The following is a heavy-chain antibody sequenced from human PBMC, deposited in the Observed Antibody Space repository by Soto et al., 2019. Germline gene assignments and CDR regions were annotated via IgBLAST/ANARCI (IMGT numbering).Heavy chain of an antibody. CDR2: ISSSSSYI. V-gene: IGHV3-21*01. D-gene: IGHD6-19*01. CDR1: GVTFSSYS. Sequence: EVQLVESGGGLVKPGGSLRLSCAASGVTFSSYSMNWVRQAPGKGLEWVSSISSSSSYIYYADSVKGRFTISRDNAKNSLYLQMNSLRAEDTAVYYCASLISVAVTGYDYWGQGTLATVSS. J-gene: IGHJ4*02. CDR3: ASLISVAVTGYDY.